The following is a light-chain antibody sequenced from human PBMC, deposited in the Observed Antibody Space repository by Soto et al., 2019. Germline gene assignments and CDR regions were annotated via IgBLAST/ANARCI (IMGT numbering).Light chain of an antibody. CDR1: SSDVGAYNY. V-gene: IGLV2-14*03. Sequence: QSVLTQPASVSGSPGQSITISCTGTSSDVGAYNYVSWYQHHPGKVPKLMIYDVTNRPSGVSDRFSGSKSGNTASLTISGLQAEDEADYYCSSYTSSHTLVFGSGTKLTVL. CDR2: DVT. J-gene: IGLJ1*01. CDR3: SSYTSSHTLV.